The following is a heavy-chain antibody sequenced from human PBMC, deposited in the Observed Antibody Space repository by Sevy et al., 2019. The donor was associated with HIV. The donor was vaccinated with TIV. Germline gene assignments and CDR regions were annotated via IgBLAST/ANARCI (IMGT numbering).Heavy chain of an antibody. CDR1: GFTFSRYT. D-gene: IGHD6-19*01. V-gene: IGHV3-64D*06. Sequence: GGSLRLSCSASGFTFSRYTMHWVRQAPGEALEYVSAISENGGSTYYADSVKGRFTISRDNSKNTLYLQMSSLRAEDTAIYFCVRFPRVGSDNPFDYWGQGALVTVSS. J-gene: IGHJ4*02. CDR3: VRFPRVGSDNPFDY. CDR2: ISENGGST.